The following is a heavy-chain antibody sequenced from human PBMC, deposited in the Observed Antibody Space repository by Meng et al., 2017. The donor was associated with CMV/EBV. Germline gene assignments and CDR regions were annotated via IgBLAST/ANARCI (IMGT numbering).Heavy chain of an antibody. CDR3: AREGDLEWLLKGSHTWFDP. J-gene: IGHJ5*02. CDR2: INHSVST. V-gene: IGHV4-34*01. Sequence: QLQRQGVGSVTPSRTRASTGAVVGVAFSGYYWSWLRQPPGEGLGWIGEINHSVSTNYNPSLKSRVTISVDPSKHQFSLKLSSVTAADTALYYCAREGDLEWLLKGSHTWFDPWGQGTLVTVSS. D-gene: IGHD3-3*01. CDR1: GVAFSGYY.